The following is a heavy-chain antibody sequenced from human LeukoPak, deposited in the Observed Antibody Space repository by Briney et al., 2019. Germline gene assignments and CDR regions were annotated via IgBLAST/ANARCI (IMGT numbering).Heavy chain of an antibody. J-gene: IGHJ4*02. CDR2: ISSSGSTI. Sequence: GGSLRLSCAAPGFTFSSYEMNWVRQAPGKGLEWVSYISSSGSTIYYADSVKGRFTISRDNAKNSLYLQMNSLRAEDTAVYYCARGVRDYYGSGSYYSGWGQGTLVTVSS. CDR3: ARGVRDYYGSGSYYSG. V-gene: IGHV3-48*03. CDR1: GFTFSSYE. D-gene: IGHD3-10*01.